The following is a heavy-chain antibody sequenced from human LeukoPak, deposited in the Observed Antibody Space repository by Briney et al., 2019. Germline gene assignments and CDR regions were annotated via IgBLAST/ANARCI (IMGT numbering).Heavy chain of an antibody. V-gene: IGHV3-30*04. CDR1: GFTFSSYA. CDR2: ISYDGSNK. Sequence: GGSLRLSCAAPGFTFSSYAMHWVRQAPGKGLEWVAVISYDGSNKYYADSVKGRFTISRDNSKNTLYLQMNSLRAEDTAVYYCASAPGPYDFWSGYLPDRGQGTMVTVSS. D-gene: IGHD3-3*01. CDR3: ASAPGPYDFWSGYLPD. J-gene: IGHJ3*01.